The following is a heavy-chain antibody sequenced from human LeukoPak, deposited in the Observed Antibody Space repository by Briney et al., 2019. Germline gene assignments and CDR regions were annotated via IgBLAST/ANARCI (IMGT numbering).Heavy chain of an antibody. D-gene: IGHD3-22*01. V-gene: IGHV3-9*01. CDR1: GFTFDDYA. CDR2: ISWNSGSI. CDR3: AKDKADNYYDSSGYYSSGGMDV. Sequence: GGSLRLSCAASGFTFDDYAMHWVRQAPGKGLEWVSGISWNSGSIGYADSVKGRFTISRDNAKNSLYLQMNSLSAEDTALYYCAKDKADNYYDSSGYYSSGGMDVWGQGTTVTVSS. J-gene: IGHJ6*02.